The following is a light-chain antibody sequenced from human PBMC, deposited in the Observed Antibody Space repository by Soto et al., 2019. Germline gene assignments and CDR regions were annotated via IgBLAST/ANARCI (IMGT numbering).Light chain of an antibody. J-gene: IGKJ2*01. CDR1: QSIDNF. CDR3: QQSYSLPYT. Sequence: DIQMTQSPSSLSASVGDRVTITCRPSQSIDNFVNWYQQKPGKAPNLLIYAASSLQSGVSSRFSGSGSGTDFTLTISSLQPEDSATYYCQQSYSLPYTFGQGPKVEIK. V-gene: IGKV1-39*01. CDR2: AAS.